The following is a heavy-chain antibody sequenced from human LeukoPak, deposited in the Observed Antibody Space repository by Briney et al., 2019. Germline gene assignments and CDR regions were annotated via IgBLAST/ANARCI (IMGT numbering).Heavy chain of an antibody. CDR1: GFTFSSYA. CDR2: ISGSGGGT. Sequence: GGSLRLSCAASGFTFSSYAMSWVRQAPGKGLEWVSAISGSGGGTYYADSVKGRFTISRDNSKNTLYLQMNSLRAEDTAVYYCARSVAITMIRGVIPGRYFEYWGQGTLVTVSS. J-gene: IGHJ4*02. CDR3: ARSVAITMIRGVIPGRYFEY. V-gene: IGHV3-23*01. D-gene: IGHD3-10*01.